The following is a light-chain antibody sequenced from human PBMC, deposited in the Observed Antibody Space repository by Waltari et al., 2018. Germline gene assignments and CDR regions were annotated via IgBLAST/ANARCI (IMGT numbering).Light chain of an antibody. CDR2: LNN. CDR1: SSNIGSNT. V-gene: IGLV1-44*01. J-gene: IGLJ3*02. Sequence: QSVLTQPPSASGTPGQRVTISCSGSSSNIGSNTLTWYQHLPGTAPKLLISLNNRLPAGVPDRFSGSKAGTSASLAISGLQSEDEALYYCATWDDGLSGVVFGGGTKVTVL. CDR3: ATWDDGLSGVV.